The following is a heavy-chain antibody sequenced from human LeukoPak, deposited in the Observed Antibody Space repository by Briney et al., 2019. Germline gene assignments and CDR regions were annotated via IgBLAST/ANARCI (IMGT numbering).Heavy chain of an antibody. CDR3: ARGGSYVYFDY. V-gene: IGHV4-4*02. Sequence: PGGSLRLSCAASEFTVTSNHMNWVRQPPGKGLEWIAEIYQSGRTNYNPSLRSRVTMSVDKSTNQFSLKLASVTAADTAVYYCARGGSYVYFDYWGQGTLVTVTS. CDR1: EFTVTSNH. J-gene: IGHJ4*02. D-gene: IGHD3-16*01. CDR2: IYQSGRT.